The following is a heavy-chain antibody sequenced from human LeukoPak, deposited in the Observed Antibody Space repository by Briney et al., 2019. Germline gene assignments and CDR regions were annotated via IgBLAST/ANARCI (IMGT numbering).Heavy chain of an antibody. CDR3: ARISWGVGVTVGWFDP. CDR2: ISPNDIST. V-gene: IGHV1-46*01. D-gene: IGHD1-26*01. CDR1: GYPFTTYY. Sequence: ASVKVSCKASGYPFTTYYIHWVRQAPGQGLEWMGMISPNDISTSYAQKFQGRVTMTRDTSTSTVYMDLNNLRSEDTAVYYCARISWGVGVTVGWFDPWGQGTLVIVSS. J-gene: IGHJ5*02.